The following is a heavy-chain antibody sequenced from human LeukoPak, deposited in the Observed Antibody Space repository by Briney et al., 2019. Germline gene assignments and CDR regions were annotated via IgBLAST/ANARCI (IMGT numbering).Heavy chain of an antibody. CDR2: ISAYNGDT. CDR3: ARGHYSDSTDAFDI. V-gene: IGHV1-18*01. CDR1: GYTFTTFG. J-gene: IGHJ3*02. Sequence: ASVKVSCKASGYTFTTFGITWVRQAPGQGLEWMGWISAYNGDTNYAQKVQGRVTMTTDTSTRTAYMELRSLRFDDTAVYYCARGHYSDSTDAFDIWGQGTMVTVSS. D-gene: IGHD3-22*01.